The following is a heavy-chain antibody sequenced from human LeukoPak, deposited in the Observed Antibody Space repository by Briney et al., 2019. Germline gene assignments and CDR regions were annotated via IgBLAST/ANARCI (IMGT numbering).Heavy chain of an antibody. Sequence: SVKVSCKASGGTFSSYAISWVRQAPGQGLEWMGGIIPIFGTANYAQRFQGRVTITTDESTSTAYMELSSLRSEDTAVYYCASSRSKPQGYYYMDVWGKGTTVTVSS. CDR3: ASSRSKPQGYYYMDV. J-gene: IGHJ6*03. V-gene: IGHV1-69*05. CDR1: GGTFSSYA. CDR2: IIPIFGTA.